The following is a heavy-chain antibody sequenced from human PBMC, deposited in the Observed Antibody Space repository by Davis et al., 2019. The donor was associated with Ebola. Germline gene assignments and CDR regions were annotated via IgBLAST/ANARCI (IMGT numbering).Heavy chain of an antibody. CDR1: GFTFSNYE. CDR2: ISSNGSTI. CDR3: ATLPLLDH. Sequence: PGGSLRLSCAASGFTFSNYEMAWVRQAPGKGLEWVSHISSNGSTIYYAHSVKGRFTISRDNAKNSLFLQVNSLRGEDTAVYYCATLPLLDHWGQGTLVTVSP. J-gene: IGHJ5*02. V-gene: IGHV3-48*03.